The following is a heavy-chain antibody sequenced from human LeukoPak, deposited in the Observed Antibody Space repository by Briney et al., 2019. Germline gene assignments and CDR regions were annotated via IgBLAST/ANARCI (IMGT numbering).Heavy chain of an antibody. V-gene: IGHV4-4*09. D-gene: IGHD3-3*01. J-gene: IGHJ6*03. CDR1: GGSISSYY. Sequence: SETLSLTCTVSGGSISSYYWSWIRQPPGKGLEWIGYIYTSESTNYNPSLKSRVTISVDTSKNQFSLKLSSVTAADTAVYYCARETQDFWSGYRGYYYYYYMDVWGKGTTVTVSS. CDR3: ARETQDFWSGYRGYYYYYYMDV. CDR2: IYTSEST.